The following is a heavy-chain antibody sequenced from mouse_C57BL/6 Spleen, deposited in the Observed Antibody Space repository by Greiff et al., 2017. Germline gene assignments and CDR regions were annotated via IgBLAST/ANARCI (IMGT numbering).Heavy chain of an antibody. CDR2: IYPGSGST. D-gene: IGHD2-4*01. CDR1: GYTFTSYW. V-gene: IGHV1-55*01. Sequence: QVQLQQPGAELVKPGASVKMSRKASGYTFTSYWITWVKQRPGQGLEWIGDIYPGSGSTNYNEKFKSKATLTVDTSSSTAYMQLSSLTSEDSAVYYCARLGMDDYDVSYAMDYWGQGTSVTVSS. J-gene: IGHJ4*01. CDR3: ARLGMDDYDVSYAMDY.